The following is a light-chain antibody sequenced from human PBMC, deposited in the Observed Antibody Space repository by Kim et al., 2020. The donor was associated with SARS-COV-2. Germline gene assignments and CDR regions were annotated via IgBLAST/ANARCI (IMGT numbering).Light chain of an antibody. CDR3: AAWDDSLNGPV. CDR2: RSY. J-gene: IGLJ3*02. CDR1: RPNIGSNT. Sequence: GQRVTFSSSGSRPNIGSNTVNWYPQLPGTAPKLLIYRSYQRHSGVPDRFSGSQSGTSASLAISGLQSDDEADYYCAAWDDSLNGPVLGGGTQLTVL. V-gene: IGLV1-44*01.